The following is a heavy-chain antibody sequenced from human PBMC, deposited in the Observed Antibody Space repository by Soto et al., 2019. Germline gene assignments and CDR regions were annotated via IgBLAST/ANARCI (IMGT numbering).Heavy chain of an antibody. CDR1: GGTFSSYA. CDR3: ARDRFYGSGSSGDY. Sequence: SVKVSCKASGGTFSSYAISWVRQAPGQGLEWMGGIIPIFGTANYAQKFQGRVTITADESTSTAYMELSSLRSEDTAVYYCARDRFYGSGSSGDYWGQGTLVTVSS. V-gene: IGHV1-69*13. J-gene: IGHJ4*02. D-gene: IGHD3-10*01. CDR2: IIPIFGTA.